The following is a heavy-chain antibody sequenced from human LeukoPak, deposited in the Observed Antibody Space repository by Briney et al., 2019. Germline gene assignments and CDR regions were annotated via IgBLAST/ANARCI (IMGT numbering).Heavy chain of an antibody. V-gene: IGHV4-31*03. CDR3: AREQWKGAFDY. D-gene: IGHD6-19*01. CDR2: IYYSGST. J-gene: IGHJ4*02. Sequence: PSETLSLTCTVSGGSISSGGYYWSWIRQHPGKGLEWIGYIYYSGSTYYNPSLKSRVTISVDTSKNQFSLKLGSVTAADTAVYYCAREQWKGAFDYWGQGTLVTVSS. CDR1: GGSISSGGYY.